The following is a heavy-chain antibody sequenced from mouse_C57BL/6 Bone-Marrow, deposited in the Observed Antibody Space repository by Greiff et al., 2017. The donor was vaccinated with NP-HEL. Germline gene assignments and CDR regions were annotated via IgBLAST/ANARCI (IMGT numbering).Heavy chain of an antibody. Sequence: QVQLQQPGAELVRPGSSVKLSCKASGYTFTSYWMHWVKQRPIQGLEWIGNIDPSDSDTHYNQKFKDKATLTVDKSSSTAYMQRSSLTSEDSAVYYCARSWDITTVVANFDYWGQGTTLTVSS. CDR2: IDPSDSDT. J-gene: IGHJ2*01. V-gene: IGHV1-52*01. D-gene: IGHD1-1*01. CDR1: GYTFTSYW. CDR3: ARSWDITTVVANFDY.